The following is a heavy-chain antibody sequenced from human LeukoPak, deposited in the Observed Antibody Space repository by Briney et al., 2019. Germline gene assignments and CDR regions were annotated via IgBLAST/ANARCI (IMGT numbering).Heavy chain of an antibody. CDR1: GYTFTDYY. CDR3: ARMAKRLNWFDP. Sequence: ASVKVSCKTSGYTFTDYYIHWVRQASGQGLEWMGWINPNTDSTNHAQKFQGRVTMTRDTSISTAYMEMSRLRSDDTAVYYCARMAKRLNWFDPWGQGTLVTVSS. D-gene: IGHD5-24*01. V-gene: IGHV1-2*02. CDR2: INPNTDST. J-gene: IGHJ5*02.